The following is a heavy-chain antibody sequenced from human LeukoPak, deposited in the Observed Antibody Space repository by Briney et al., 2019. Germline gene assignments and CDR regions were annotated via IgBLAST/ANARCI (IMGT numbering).Heavy chain of an antibody. Sequence: GGSLRLSCAASGFTFSTYWMSWVRQAPGKGLEWVANIKQDGSEKYYVDSVKGRFTISRDNAKESLYLQMSSLRAEDTAVYYCARGGSAGDAFDIWGQGTMVTVSS. J-gene: IGHJ3*02. V-gene: IGHV3-7*04. CDR1: GFTFSTYW. D-gene: IGHD5-12*01. CDR3: ARGGSAGDAFDI. CDR2: IKQDGSEK.